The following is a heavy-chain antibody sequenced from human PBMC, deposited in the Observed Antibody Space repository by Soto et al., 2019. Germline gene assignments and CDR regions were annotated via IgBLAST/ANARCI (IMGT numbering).Heavy chain of an antibody. V-gene: IGHV5-51*01. CDR3: ARLRDSSSCYVSYSSEMDA. D-gene: IGHD6-13*01. Sequence: GESLKISCKGSGYSFTSYWIGWVRQMPGKGLEWMGIIYPGDSDTRYSPSFQGQVTISADKSISTAYLQWSSLKASDTAMYYCARLRDSSSCYVSYSSEMDAWGQENTLTISS. CDR2: IYPGDSDT. J-gene: IGHJ6*02. CDR1: GYSFTSYW.